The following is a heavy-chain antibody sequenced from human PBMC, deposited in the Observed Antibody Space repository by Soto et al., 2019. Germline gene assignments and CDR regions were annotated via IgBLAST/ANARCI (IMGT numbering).Heavy chain of an antibody. CDR2: IKQDGTAK. V-gene: IGHV3-7*01. CDR1: GFTFSNFW. J-gene: IGHJ3*01. D-gene: IGHD1-20*01. CDR3: ASDAFNFPDPISADVFDV. Sequence: EVQLVESGGGLVQPGGSLRLFCAASGFTFSNFWMSWVRQAPGKGLEWVANIKQDGTAKYYVESVKGRFTISRDDARNSLSLQMNSLRAEDTAVYYCASDAFNFPDPISADVFDVWGKGTMVTVSS.